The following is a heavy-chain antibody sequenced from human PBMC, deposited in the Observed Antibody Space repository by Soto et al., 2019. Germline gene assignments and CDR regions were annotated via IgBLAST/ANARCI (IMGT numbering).Heavy chain of an antibody. CDR3: TRGMDV. CDR1: GYTFKLYY. J-gene: IGHJ6*02. V-gene: IGHV1-2*02. CDR2: INSNSGDT. Sequence: QVQLVQSGTEVKRPGASVKVSCKTSGYTFKLYYMHWVRQAPGQGLEWMGWINSNSGDTYYAQDFQGRVTMTRYRSTTTVYMELNSLRSDDTAVYYCTRGMDVWGQGTTVTVS.